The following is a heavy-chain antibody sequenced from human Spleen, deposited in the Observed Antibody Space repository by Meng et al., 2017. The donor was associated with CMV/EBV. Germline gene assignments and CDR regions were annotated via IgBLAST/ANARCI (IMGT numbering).Heavy chain of an antibody. V-gene: IGHV1-24*01. CDR2: FDPEDGES. Sequence: ASVKVSCKAAHTFPTSGVSWVRQAPGKGLEWMGGFDPEDGESIYPQKFQGRVTMTEDTSADTAYMELSRLRSEDTAVYYCATMAVALNYWGQGTLVTVSS. J-gene: IGHJ4*02. CDR3: ATMAVALNY. CDR1: HTFPTSG. D-gene: IGHD6-19*01.